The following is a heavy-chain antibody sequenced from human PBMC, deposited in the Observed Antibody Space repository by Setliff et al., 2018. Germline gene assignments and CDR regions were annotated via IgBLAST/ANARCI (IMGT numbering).Heavy chain of an antibody. CDR2: TIPMFGTT. CDR3: VREGVDSRTSTDYRYYMDV. Sequence: SVKVSCKASGATFSSYGISWVRQAPGQGLEWMGGTIPMFGTTEYAQKFQGRLTIITDESTNTAFMQLSSLRSDDTAVYYCVREGVDSRTSTDYRYYMDVWGKGTTVTVSS. D-gene: IGHD3-22*01. J-gene: IGHJ6*03. V-gene: IGHV1-69*05. CDR1: GATFSSYG.